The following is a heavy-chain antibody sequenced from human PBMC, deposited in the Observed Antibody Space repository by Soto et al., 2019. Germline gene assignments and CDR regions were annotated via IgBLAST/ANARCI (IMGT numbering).Heavy chain of an antibody. CDR1: GYDFPTYW. D-gene: IGHD1-26*01. CDR2: IKPGGSDL. Sequence: GESLKISCKCSGYDFPTYWIGWLRQTPGRGLEWMGIIKPGGSDLRYSPSFRGQVTISADAAVNTAFLQWNSLKASDTAMYYCARQISYICDCWGQGTLVRVAS. V-gene: IGHV5-51*01. CDR3: ARQISYICDC. J-gene: IGHJ4*02.